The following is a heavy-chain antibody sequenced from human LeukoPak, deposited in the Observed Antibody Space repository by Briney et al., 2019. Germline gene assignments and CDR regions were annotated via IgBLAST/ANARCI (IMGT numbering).Heavy chain of an antibody. CDR1: GFTFSTYD. J-gene: IGHJ4*02. V-gene: IGHV3-23*01. CDR2: ISGSGGST. D-gene: IGHD5-18*01. Sequence: GGSLRLSCAASGFTFSTYDMSWVRQAPGKGLEWVSAISGSGGSTFYADSVKGRFTISRDNSKNTLYLQMNSLRAEDTAVYYCAKFRGSSCGPIGYWGQGTLVTVSS. CDR3: AKFRGSSCGPIGY.